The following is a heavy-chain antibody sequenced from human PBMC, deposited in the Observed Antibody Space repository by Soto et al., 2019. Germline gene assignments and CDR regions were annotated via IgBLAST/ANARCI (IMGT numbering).Heavy chain of an antibody. J-gene: IGHJ6*02. D-gene: IGHD6-6*01. CDR3: AREPQAPDYGSSLPGGFYYYGLDL. CDR1: GFYLRNFC. V-gene: IGHV3-33*01. CDR2: GWSDENTK. Sequence: PGGALRLSCTKSGFYLRNFCPPRGRQAPGKGLGWGGVGWSDENTKYYADSLKGRFTISRDNSKSTVYLQINSLKVEDTAVYYCAREPQAPDYGSSLPGGFYYYGLDLWGQGTTVTVSS.